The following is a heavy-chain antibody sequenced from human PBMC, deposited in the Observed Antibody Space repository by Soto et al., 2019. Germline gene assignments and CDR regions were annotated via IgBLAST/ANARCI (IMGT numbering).Heavy chain of an antibody. CDR2: IYYSGST. D-gene: IGHD3-10*01. Sequence: QVQLQESGPGLVKPSQTLSLTCTVSGGSISSGGYYWSWIRQHPGKGLEWIGYIYYSGSTYYNPSLKSRVTISVDTSKNHVSLKLSSVTAADTAVYYCAREAGRITMVRGGYYYGMDVWGHGTTVTVSS. V-gene: IGHV4-31*03. CDR1: GGSISSGGYY. J-gene: IGHJ6*02. CDR3: AREAGRITMVRGGYYYGMDV.